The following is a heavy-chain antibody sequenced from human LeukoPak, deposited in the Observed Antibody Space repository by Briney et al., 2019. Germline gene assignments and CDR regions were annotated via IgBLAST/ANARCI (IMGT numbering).Heavy chain of an antibody. Sequence: PSETLSLTCAVSGASISRNNWWSWVRQPPGKGLEWIGEIYHSGSTNYNPSLKSRVTISVDKSKNQFSLKLSSVTAADTAVYYCARGPYYYDSSGYYIPYYGMDVWGQGTTVTVSS. D-gene: IGHD3-22*01. J-gene: IGHJ6*02. V-gene: IGHV4-4*02. CDR2: IYHSGST. CDR1: GASISRNNW. CDR3: ARGPYYYDSSGYYIPYYGMDV.